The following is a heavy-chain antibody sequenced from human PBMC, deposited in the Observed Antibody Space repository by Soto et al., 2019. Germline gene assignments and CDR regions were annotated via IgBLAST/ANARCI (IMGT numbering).Heavy chain of an antibody. V-gene: IGHV4-4*02. J-gene: IGHJ3*01. CDR2: IYHSGTT. CDR1: TGPISSSTW. CDR3: ATNSWFSIDA. Sequence: PSETLSLTCDVSTGPISSSTWWSWVRQPPGKGLEWIGEIYHSGTTNYNPSLTSRAALSVDKSTKQFSLKLASVTAADTAVYYCATNSWFSIDAWGQGTMVTVSS. D-gene: IGHD6-13*01.